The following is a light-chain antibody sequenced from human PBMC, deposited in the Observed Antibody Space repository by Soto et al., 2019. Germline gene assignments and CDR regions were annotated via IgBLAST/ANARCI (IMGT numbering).Light chain of an antibody. Sequence: EIVLTQSPGTLSLSPGEKATLFCRASQSVDRNCISRFQQKPGHTPRLLVYAASDRATGVPDRFSGGGSGTDFSLIISRLEPEDSGVYYRQQYGVSPLTFGPGTK. CDR1: QSVDRNC. J-gene: IGKJ3*01. V-gene: IGKV3-20*01. CDR3: QQYGVSPLT. CDR2: AAS.